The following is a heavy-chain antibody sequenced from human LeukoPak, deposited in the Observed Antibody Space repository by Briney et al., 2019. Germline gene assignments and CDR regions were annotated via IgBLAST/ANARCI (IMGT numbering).Heavy chain of an antibody. J-gene: IGHJ4*02. CDR1: GYSFTSYW. CDR2: IYPGDSDT. V-gene: IGHV5-51*01. D-gene: IGHD2-15*01. CDR3: ARVVVAAPLYSEMGDGVDY. Sequence: GESLKISCKGSGYSFTSYWIGWVRQMPGKGLEWMGIIYPGDSDTRYSPSFQGQVTISADKSISTAYLQWSSLKASDTAMYYCARVVVAAPLYSEMGDGVDYWGQGTLATVSS.